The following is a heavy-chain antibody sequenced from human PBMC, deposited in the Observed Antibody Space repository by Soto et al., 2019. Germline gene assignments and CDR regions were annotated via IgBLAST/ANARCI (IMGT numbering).Heavy chain of an antibody. CDR3: TKGRPYCGGGSCPTRGGY. D-gene: IGHD2-15*01. J-gene: IGHJ4*02. CDR1: GFTFSSKG. CDR2: ISDSGEST. Sequence: GGSLRLSCAASGFTFSSKGMNWVRQAPGKGLEWVSGISDSGESTYYADSVKGRFTISRDNSKNTLYLQMNSLRAEDTAVYYSTKGRPYCGGGSCPTRGGYWGQGTLVTVSS. V-gene: IGHV3-23*01.